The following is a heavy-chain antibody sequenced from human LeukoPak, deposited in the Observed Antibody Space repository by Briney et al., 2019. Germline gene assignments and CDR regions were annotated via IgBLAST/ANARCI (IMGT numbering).Heavy chain of an antibody. D-gene: IGHD6-6*01. V-gene: IGHV3-20*03. Sequence: DSVKGRFNISRDNDKKSLYLQMNSLRAEDTALCYCARSGDSSAFDSWGQGTLVTVSS. J-gene: IGHJ4*02. CDR3: ARSGDSSAFDS.